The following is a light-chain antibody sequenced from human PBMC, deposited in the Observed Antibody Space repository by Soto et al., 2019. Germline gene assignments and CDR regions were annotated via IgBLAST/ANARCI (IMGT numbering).Light chain of an antibody. J-gene: IGKJ5*01. CDR3: HHSSYWPPSIT. V-gene: IGKV3-11*01. Sequence: EIVLTQSPATLSLSQGERATLSCRASQSVSSDLAWGQQQPGPAPRLLIYDASNRATGIPARFSGSRSGTVFTITISSLEPEDFSVYYRHHSSYWPPSITFGQGLLLEIK. CDR2: DAS. CDR1: QSVSSD.